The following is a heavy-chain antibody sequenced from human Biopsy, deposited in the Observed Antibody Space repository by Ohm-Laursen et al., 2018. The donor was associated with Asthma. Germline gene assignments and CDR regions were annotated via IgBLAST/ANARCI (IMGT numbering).Heavy chain of an antibody. J-gene: IGHJ4*02. Sequence: ESLKISCKGSGYIFTSYWIGWVRQMPGKGLEWMAIIFPDDSDTIYSPSFQGQVTISADKSISTVYLQWSSLKASDTAKYYCARLPYGSGSFFDFWGQGIQVTVAS. CDR3: ARLPYGSGSFFDF. CDR2: IFPDDSDT. V-gene: IGHV5-51*01. D-gene: IGHD3-10*01. CDR1: GYIFTSYW.